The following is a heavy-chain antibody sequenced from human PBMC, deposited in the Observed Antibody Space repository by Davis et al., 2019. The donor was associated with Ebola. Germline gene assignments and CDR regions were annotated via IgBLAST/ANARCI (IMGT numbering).Heavy chain of an antibody. V-gene: IGHV1-69*13. J-gene: IGHJ4*02. CDR2: IIPIFGTA. D-gene: IGHD4-11*01. Sequence: SVKVSCKASGGTFSSYAISWVRQAPGQGLEWMGGIIPIFGTANYAQKFQGRVTITADESTSTAYMELSSLRSEDTALYYCARGKDNSNYGGFDYWGQGTLVTVSS. CDR1: GGTFSSYA. CDR3: ARGKDNSNYGGFDY.